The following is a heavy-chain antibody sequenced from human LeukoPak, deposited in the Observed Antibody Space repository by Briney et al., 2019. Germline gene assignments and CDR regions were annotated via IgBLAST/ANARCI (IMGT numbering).Heavy chain of an antibody. CDR2: IYSGGST. D-gene: IGHD3-3*01. CDR3: ARFTHYDFWRYNYYSYMDV. J-gene: IGHJ6*03. Sequence: PGGSLRLSCAASGFTFSTYSMNWVSQAPGKGLEWVSLIYSGGSTYYADSVKGRFTISRDNAKNSLYLQMNSLRAEDTALYFCARFTHYDFWRYNYYSYMDVWGKGTTVTVSS. CDR1: GFTFSTYS. V-gene: IGHV3-53*01.